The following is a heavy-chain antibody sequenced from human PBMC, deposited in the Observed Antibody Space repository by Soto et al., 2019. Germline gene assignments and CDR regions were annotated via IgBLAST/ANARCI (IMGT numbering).Heavy chain of an antibody. V-gene: IGHV3-21*01. CDR3: ARDQSGDSMVRGGPLDAFDI. CDR2: ISSSSSYI. CDR1: GFSFSSYS. J-gene: IGHJ3*02. D-gene: IGHD3-10*01. Sequence: GGSLRLSCAASGFSFSSYSMNWVRQAPGKGLEWVSSISSSSSYIYYADSVKGRFTISRDNAKNSLYLQMNSLRAEDTAVYYCARDQSGDSMVRGGPLDAFDIWGQGTMVTVSS.